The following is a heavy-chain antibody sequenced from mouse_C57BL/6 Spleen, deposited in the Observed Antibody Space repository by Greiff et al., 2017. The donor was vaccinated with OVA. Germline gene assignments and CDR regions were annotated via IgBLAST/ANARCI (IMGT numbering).Heavy chain of an antibody. J-gene: IGHJ4*01. CDR3: ARDGSY. D-gene: IGHD2-3*01. CDR2: IYPGSGST. CDR1: GYTFSSYW. Sequence: QVQLQQPGAELVKPGASVKMSCKASGYTFSSYWITWVKQRPGQGLEWIGDIYPGSGSTNYNEKFKSKATLTVETSSSTAYMQLSSLTSEDSAVYYCARDGSYWGQGTSVTVSS. V-gene: IGHV1-55*01.